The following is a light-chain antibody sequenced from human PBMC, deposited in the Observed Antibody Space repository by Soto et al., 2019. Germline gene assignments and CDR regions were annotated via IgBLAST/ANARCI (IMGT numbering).Light chain of an antibody. CDR3: LQDFNYPWT. Sequence: AIEMTQSPSSLSASVGDTVTITCRASQGIGKDLAWFQQRPGKAPKLLIYGASGLQNGVPPRFSGSGSGTDFTLTISGLQPEDFATYFCLQDFNYPWTFGQGTKVEI. J-gene: IGKJ1*01. CDR1: QGIGKD. CDR2: GAS. V-gene: IGKV1-6*01.